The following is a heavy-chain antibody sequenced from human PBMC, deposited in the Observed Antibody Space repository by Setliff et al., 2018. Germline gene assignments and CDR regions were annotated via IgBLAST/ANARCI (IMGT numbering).Heavy chain of an antibody. V-gene: IGHV3-11*04. D-gene: IGHD5-18*01. CDR3: ARGDRWGYSYGPYYYGMDV. CDR2: ISRGGSTI. CDR1: GFTFSDYY. J-gene: IGHJ6*02. Sequence: GGSLRLSCAASGFTFSDYYMTWIRQAPGKGLEWLSYISRGGSTIYYADSVKGRFIISRDNAKNSLYLQMNSLRAEDTAVYYCARGDRWGYSYGPYYYGMDVWGQGTTVTVSS.